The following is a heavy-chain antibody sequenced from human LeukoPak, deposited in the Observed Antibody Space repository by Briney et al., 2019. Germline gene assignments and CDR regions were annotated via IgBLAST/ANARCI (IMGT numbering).Heavy chain of an antibody. CDR3: SREARGYYHVFDV. CDR2: IDNSGRST. D-gene: IGHD3-3*01. CDR1: GFTLSTYF. J-gene: IGHJ4*02. V-gene: IGHV3-11*04. Sequence: GGSLRLSCEASGFTLSTYFISWIRQPPGKGLEWVSYIDNSGRSTKYADAVKGRFTMSRDNAKQSVYLEMTDLRAEDTAVYYCSREARGYYHVFDVWGQGTLVTVSS.